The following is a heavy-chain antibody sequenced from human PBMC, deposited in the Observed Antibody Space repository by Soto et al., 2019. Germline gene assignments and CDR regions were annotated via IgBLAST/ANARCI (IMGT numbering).Heavy chain of an antibody. V-gene: IGHV1-69*13. CDR3: ARGLYYYGAFDI. J-gene: IGHJ3*02. D-gene: IGHD3-10*01. CDR1: GGTFSSYA. CDR2: IIPIFGTA. Sequence: SVKVYCKASGGTFSSYAFSWVRQAPGQGLEWMGGIIPIFGTANYAQKFQGRVTITADESTSTAYMELSSLRSEDTAVYYCARGLYYYGAFDIWGQGTMVTVSS.